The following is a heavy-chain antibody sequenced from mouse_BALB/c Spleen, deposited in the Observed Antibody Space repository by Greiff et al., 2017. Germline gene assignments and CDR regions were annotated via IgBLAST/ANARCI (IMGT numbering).Heavy chain of an antibody. J-gene: IGHJ4*01. V-gene: IGHV5-12-1*01. Sequence: EVKVVESGGGLVKPGGSLKLSCAASGFAFSSYDMSWVRQTPEKRLEWVAYISSGGGSTYYPDTVKGRFTISRDNDKNTLYLQMSSLKSEDTAMYYCARRRDYAMDYWGQGTSVTVSS. CDR3: ARRRDYAMDY. CDR2: ISSGGGST. CDR1: GFAFSSYD.